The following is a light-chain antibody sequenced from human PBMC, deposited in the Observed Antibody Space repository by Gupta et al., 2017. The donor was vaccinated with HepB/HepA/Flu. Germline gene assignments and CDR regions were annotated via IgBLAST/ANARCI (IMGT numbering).Light chain of an antibody. CDR1: SNDVGGYNY. J-gene: IGLJ2*01. Sequence: QSALTQPASVSGSPGQSITISCTGTSNDVGGYNYVSWYQQHPGKAPKLMIYDVSNRPSGISNRFSGSKSGNTASLTISGLQAEDEADYDCSSYTSISTLDNVVFGGGTKVTVL. V-gene: IGLV2-14*03. CDR3: SSYTSISTLDNVV. CDR2: DVS.